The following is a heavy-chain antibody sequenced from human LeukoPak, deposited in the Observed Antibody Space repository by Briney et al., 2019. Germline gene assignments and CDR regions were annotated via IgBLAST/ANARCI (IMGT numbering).Heavy chain of an antibody. CDR1: GGSLSSYY. J-gene: IGHJ2*01. Sequence: ETLSLTCTVSGGSLSSYYWIWIRQPAGKGLEWIGRIQTSGNADYNPSLKSRVTMSVDTSKNQFSLRLRSVTAADTAVYYCARDPGDYNHDWYFDLWGRGTLVTVSS. CDR3: ARDPGDYNHDWYFDL. CDR2: IQTSGNA. V-gene: IGHV4-4*07. D-gene: IGHD4-17*01.